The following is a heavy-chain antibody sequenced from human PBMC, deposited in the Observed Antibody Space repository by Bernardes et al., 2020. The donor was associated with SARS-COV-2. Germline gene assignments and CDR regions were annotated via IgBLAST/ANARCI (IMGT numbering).Heavy chain of an antibody. J-gene: IGHJ6*02. CDR2: ITFDGTYT. Sequence: GGSLRLSCVASGFTFSTYGLNWVRQAPGKGLEWVSSITFDGTYTYYADSVKGRFTISRDNAKNSLYLQMNSLRADDTALYFCSRDNFEIAGRWLHLTPTYYYGMDVWGQGTTVSVFS. V-gene: IGHV3-21*01. CDR3: SRDNFEIAGRWLHLTPTYYYGMDV. D-gene: IGHD3-10*01. CDR1: GFTFSTYG.